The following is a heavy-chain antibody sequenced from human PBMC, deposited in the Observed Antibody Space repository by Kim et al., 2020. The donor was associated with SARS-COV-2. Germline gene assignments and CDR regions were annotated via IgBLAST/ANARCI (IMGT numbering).Heavy chain of an antibody. Sequence: GGSLRLSCAASGFTFSSYAMSWVRQAPGKGLEWVSAISGSGGSTYYADSVKGRFTISRDNSKNTLYLQMNSLRAEDTAVYYCAKILGPWDYYDSSGYYSEFDYWGQGTLVTVSS. CDR2: ISGSGGST. CDR3: AKILGPWDYYDSSGYYSEFDY. J-gene: IGHJ4*02. V-gene: IGHV3-23*01. CDR1: GFTFSSYA. D-gene: IGHD3-22*01.